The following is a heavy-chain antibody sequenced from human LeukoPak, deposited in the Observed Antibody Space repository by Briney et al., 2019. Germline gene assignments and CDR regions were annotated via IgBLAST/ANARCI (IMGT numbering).Heavy chain of an antibody. CDR3: AREYYDGYNWFDP. J-gene: IGHJ5*02. Sequence: SGTLSLTCTVSGGSISSGSYYWSWIRQPAGKGLEWIGRIYTSGSTNYNPSLKSRVTISVDTSKNQFSLKLSSVTAADTAVYYCAREYYDGYNWFDPWGQGTLVTVSS. V-gene: IGHV4-61*02. CDR1: GGSISSGSYY. D-gene: IGHD3-3*01. CDR2: IYTSGST.